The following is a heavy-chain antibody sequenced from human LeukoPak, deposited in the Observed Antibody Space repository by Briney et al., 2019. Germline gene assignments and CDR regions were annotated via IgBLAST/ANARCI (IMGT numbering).Heavy chain of an antibody. Sequence: GRSLRLSCAASGFTFSSYGMHWVRQAPGRGLEWVAVISYDGSNKYYADSVKGRFTISRENSKNTLYLQMNSLRAEDTAVYYCAKTFGGVIVQYYFDYWGQGTLDTVSS. V-gene: IGHV3-30*18. CDR1: GFTFSSYG. CDR3: AKTFGGVIVQYYFDY. D-gene: IGHD3-16*02. CDR2: ISYDGSNK. J-gene: IGHJ4*02.